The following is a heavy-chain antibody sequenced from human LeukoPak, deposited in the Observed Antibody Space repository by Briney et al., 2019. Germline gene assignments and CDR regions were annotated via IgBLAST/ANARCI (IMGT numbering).Heavy chain of an antibody. CDR1: GFTFSSYS. V-gene: IGHV3-21*01. Sequence: PGGSLRLSCAASGFTFSSYSMNWDRQAPGKGLEWVSSISSSSYIYYADSVKGRFTISRDNAKNSLYLQMNSLRAEDTAVYYCARGVTVTTFEDYWGQGTLVTVSS. CDR3: ARGVTVTTFEDY. J-gene: IGHJ4*02. CDR2: ISSSSYI. D-gene: IGHD4-17*01.